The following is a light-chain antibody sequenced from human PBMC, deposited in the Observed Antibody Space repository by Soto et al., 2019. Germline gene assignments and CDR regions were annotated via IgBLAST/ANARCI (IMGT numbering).Light chain of an antibody. CDR1: SSDVGDHNY. J-gene: IGLJ2*01. V-gene: IGLV2-14*03. CDR3: SSYTTSSTVI. Sequence: QSALTQPASVSGSPGQSITISCTGTSSDVGDHNYVSWYQQQPGKAPKLMIYAVSNRPSGVSNRFSGSKSGNTASLTISGLQAEDEANYYCSSYTTSSTVIFGGGTKVTVL. CDR2: AVS.